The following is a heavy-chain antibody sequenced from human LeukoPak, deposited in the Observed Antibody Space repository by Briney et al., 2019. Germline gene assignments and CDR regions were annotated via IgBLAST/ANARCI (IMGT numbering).Heavy chain of an antibody. Sequence: SETLSPTCTVSGYSISSGYYWGWIRQPPGKGLEWIGSIYHSGSTYYNPSLKSRVTISVDKSKNQFSLKLSSVTAADTAVYYCARDARKNYDFWSGYSIDYWGQGTLVTVSS. J-gene: IGHJ4*02. CDR3: ARDARKNYDFWSGYSIDY. CDR1: GYSISSGYY. D-gene: IGHD3-3*01. V-gene: IGHV4-38-2*02. CDR2: IYHSGST.